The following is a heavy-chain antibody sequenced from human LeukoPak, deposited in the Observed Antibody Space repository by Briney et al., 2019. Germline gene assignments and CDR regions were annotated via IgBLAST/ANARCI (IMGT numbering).Heavy chain of an antibody. CDR1: GGSFSGYY. J-gene: IGHJ4*02. V-gene: IGHV4-34*01. D-gene: IGHD3-3*01. CDR2: INHSGST. Sequence: SETLSLTCAVYGGSFSGYYWSWIRQPPGKGLEWIGEINHSGSTNYNPSLKSRVTVSVDTSKNQFSLKLSSVTAADTAVYYCARDRPYYDFWSGYSASIDYWGQGTLVTVSS. CDR3: ARDRPYYDFWSGYSASIDY.